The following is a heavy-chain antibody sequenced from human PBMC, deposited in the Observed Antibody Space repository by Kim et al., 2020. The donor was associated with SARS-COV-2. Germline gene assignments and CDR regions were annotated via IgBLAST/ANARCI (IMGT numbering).Heavy chain of an antibody. Sequence: GGSLRLSCAASGFTFSSYEMNWVRQAPGKGLEWVSYISSSGSTIYYADSVKGRFTISRDNAKNSLYLQMNSLRAEDTAVYYCANQLPQRRGGSWFDPWGQGTLVTVSS. D-gene: IGHD2-2*01. CDR2: ISSSGSTI. CDR1: GFTFSSYE. CDR3: ANQLPQRRGGSWFDP. J-gene: IGHJ5*02. V-gene: IGHV3-48*03.